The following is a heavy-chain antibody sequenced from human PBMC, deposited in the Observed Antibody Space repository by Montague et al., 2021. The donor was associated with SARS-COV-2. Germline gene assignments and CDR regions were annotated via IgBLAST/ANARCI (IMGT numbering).Heavy chain of an antibody. Sequence: PALVKPTQTLTLTCTFSGFSFSTSGEGVGWIRQPPGKALEWLALIYWDDDKRYSPSLKSRLTITKDTSKNQVVLTMTNMDPVDTATYYCAHRRGLPDAPGWSDPWGQGTLVTVSS. V-gene: IGHV2-5*02. CDR2: IYWDDDK. CDR3: AHRRGLPDAPGWSDP. J-gene: IGHJ5*02. CDR1: GFSFSTSGEG. D-gene: IGHD2-2*01.